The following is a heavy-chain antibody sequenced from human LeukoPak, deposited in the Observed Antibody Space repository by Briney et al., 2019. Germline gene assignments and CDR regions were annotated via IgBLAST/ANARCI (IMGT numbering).Heavy chain of an antibody. D-gene: IGHD6-19*01. CDR3: ARDSVWRGPPIAVAGTDF. V-gene: IGHV3-21*01. Sequence: GGSLRLSCAASGFTFSSYSMNWVRQAPGKGLEWVSSISPSSTYIYYADSMKGRFTISRDNAKNSLYLQMNSLRAEGTAVYYCARDSVWRGPPIAVAGTDFWGRGTLVTVSS. CDR1: GFTFSSYS. CDR2: ISPSSTYI. J-gene: IGHJ4*02.